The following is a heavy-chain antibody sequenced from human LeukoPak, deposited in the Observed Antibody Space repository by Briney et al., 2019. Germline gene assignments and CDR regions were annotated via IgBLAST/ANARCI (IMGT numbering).Heavy chain of an antibody. J-gene: IGHJ4*02. D-gene: IGHD3-10*01. CDR1: GFTFSSYR. CDR2: ISSSSSTI. Sequence: GGSLRLSCAASGFTFSSYRMNWVRQAPGKGLEWVSYISSSSSTIYYADSVKGRFTISRDNAKNSLYLQMNSLRAEDTAVYYCARDRLYYGSGSYTDYWGQGTLVTVSS. V-gene: IGHV3-48*01. CDR3: ARDRLYYGSGSYTDY.